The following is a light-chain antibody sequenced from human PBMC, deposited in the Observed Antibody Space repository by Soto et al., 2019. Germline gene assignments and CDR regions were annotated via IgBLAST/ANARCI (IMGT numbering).Light chain of an antibody. CDR1: QSISSY. CDR3: QQYYTYSWT. J-gene: IGKJ1*01. CDR2: DAS. V-gene: IGKV1-5*01. Sequence: DIRMTQSPASLSASVGDRVSITCRASQSISSYLNWYQQKPGKAPKLLIYDASSLESGVPSRFSGSGSGTEFTLTISSLQPDDFATYYCQQYYTYSWTFGQGTKVDIK.